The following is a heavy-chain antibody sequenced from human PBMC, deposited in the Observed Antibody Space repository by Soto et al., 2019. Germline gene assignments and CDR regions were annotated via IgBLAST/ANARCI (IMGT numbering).Heavy chain of an antibody. CDR2: INHSGST. CDR1: GVSFSGYY. V-gene: IGHV4-34*01. Sequence: PSETLSLTCADDGVSFSGYYWSWIRNPPGKGLEWIGEINHSGSTNYNPSLKSRVTISVDTSKNQFSLKLSSVTAADTAVYYCARRTSISMIVVVRGAFDIWGQGTMVTVSS. J-gene: IGHJ3*02. CDR3: ARRTSISMIVVVRGAFDI. D-gene: IGHD3-22*01.